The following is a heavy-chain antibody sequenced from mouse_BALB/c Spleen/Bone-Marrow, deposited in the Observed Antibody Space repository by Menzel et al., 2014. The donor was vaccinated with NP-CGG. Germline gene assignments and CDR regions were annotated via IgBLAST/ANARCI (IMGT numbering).Heavy chain of an antibody. J-gene: IGHJ4*01. CDR2: ISSGGGST. CDR3: ARHEDGYYDAMDY. V-gene: IGHV5-12-1*01. CDR1: GLAFSSYD. D-gene: IGHD2-2*01. Sequence: EVKLVESGGGLVKPGGSLKLSCAASGLAFSSYDMSWVRQTPEKRLEWVAYISSGGGSTYYPDTVKGRFTISRDNAKNTLYLQMSSLKSEDTAMYYCARHEDGYYDAMDYWGQGTSVTVSS.